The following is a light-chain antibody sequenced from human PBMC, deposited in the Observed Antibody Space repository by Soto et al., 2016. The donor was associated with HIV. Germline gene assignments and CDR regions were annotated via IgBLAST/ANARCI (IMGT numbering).Light chain of an antibody. CDR3: QQYYNTPHT. CDR1: QDISNY. Sequence: DIQMTQSPSSLSASVGDRVTITCQASQDISNYLNWYQQKPGKAPKLLIYDASNLETGVPSRFSGSGSGTDYSLTISRLQPEDFGTYYCQQYYNTPHTFGQGTKLEIK. CDR2: DAS. V-gene: IGKV1-33*01. J-gene: IGKJ2*01.